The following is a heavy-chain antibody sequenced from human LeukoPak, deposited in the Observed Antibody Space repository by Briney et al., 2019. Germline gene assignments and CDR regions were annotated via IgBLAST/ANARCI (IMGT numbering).Heavy chain of an antibody. Sequence: ASVKVSCKASGGTFSSYAISWVRQAPGQGLEWMGGIIPIFGTANYAQKFQGRVTITADKSTSTAYMELSSLRSEDTAVYYCASVDGDYVVGYYYYYMDVWGKGTTVTVSS. CDR2: IIPIFGTA. CDR3: ASVDGDYVVGYYYYYMDV. V-gene: IGHV1-69*06. D-gene: IGHD4-17*01. CDR1: GGTFSSYA. J-gene: IGHJ6*03.